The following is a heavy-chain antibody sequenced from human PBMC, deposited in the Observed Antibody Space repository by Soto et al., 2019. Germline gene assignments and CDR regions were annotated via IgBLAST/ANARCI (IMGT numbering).Heavy chain of an antibody. Sequence: GGSLRLSCTASGFTFGDYAMSWFRQAPGKGLEWVGFIRSKAYGGTTEYAASVKGRFTISRDDSKSIAYLQMNSLKTEDTAVYYCTRVFDYGDYSYFDYWGQGTLVTVSS. D-gene: IGHD4-17*01. CDR1: GFTFGDYA. J-gene: IGHJ4*02. CDR3: TRVFDYGDYSYFDY. CDR2: IRSKAYGGTT. V-gene: IGHV3-49*03.